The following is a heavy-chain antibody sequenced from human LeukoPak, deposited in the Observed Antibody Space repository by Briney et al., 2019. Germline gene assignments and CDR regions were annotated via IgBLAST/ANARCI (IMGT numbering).Heavy chain of an antibody. CDR3: ARMTATIPFDS. V-gene: IGHV4-4*02. J-gene: IGHJ4*02. Sequence: SGTLSHTCAVSGGSISSSNWWSWVRQPPGKGLEWIGEIAHSGNTNYNPSLESRVTISVDKSKNHFSLKLTSVTAADTAVYFCARMTATIPFDSWGQGILVTVSS. CDR1: GGSISSSNW. CDR2: IAHSGNT. D-gene: IGHD1/OR15-1a*01.